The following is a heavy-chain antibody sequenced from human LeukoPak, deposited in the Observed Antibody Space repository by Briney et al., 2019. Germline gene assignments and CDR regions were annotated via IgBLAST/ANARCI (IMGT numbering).Heavy chain of an antibody. J-gene: IGHJ4*02. D-gene: IGHD5-18*01. CDR3: AKDDRGYSYGTDY. CDR2: ISCDGSNK. V-gene: IGHV3-30*18. CDR1: GFTFSSYG. Sequence: PGRSLRLSCAASGFTFSSYGMHWVRQAPGKGLEWVAVISCDGSNKYYADSVKGRFTISRDNSKNTLYLQMNSLRAEDTAVYYCAKDDRGYSYGTDYWGQGTLVTVSS.